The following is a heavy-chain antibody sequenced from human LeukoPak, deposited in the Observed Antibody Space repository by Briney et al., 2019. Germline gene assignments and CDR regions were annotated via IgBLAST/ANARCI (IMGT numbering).Heavy chain of an antibody. D-gene: IGHD3-3*01. Sequence: GGSLRLSCAASGFTFTSYAVAWARQAPGKGLEWVSGISGGAGSTYYADSVKGRLTTPRTNSRNTVYVRMNSLRAEDTAVYYCAKLSLSFLSGYSGVEGYYMDVWGKGTTVTVSS. CDR2: ISGGAGST. J-gene: IGHJ6*03. CDR3: AKLSLSFLSGYSGVEGYYMDV. V-gene: IGHV3-23*01. CDR1: GFTFTSYA.